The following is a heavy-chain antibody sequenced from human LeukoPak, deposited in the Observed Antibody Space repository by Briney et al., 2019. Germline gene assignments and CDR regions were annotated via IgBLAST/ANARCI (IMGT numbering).Heavy chain of an antibody. J-gene: IGHJ4*02. CDR2: ISYDGSNK. Sequence: GRSLRLSCAASGFTFSSYGMHWVREAPDKGLEWVAVISYDGSNKYYADSVKGRFTISRDNYKNTLYLQMNSLRAEDTAVYYCAKEAPMVRGVINSPCDYWGQGTLVTVSS. CDR3: AKEAPMVRGVINSPCDY. D-gene: IGHD3-10*01. CDR1: GFTFSSYG. V-gene: IGHV3-30*18.